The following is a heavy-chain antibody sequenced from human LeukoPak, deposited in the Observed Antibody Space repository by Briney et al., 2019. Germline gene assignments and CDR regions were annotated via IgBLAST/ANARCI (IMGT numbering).Heavy chain of an antibody. D-gene: IGHD6-13*01. Sequence: LSLTCTVSGGSISSSSYYWGWIRQAPGKGLEWVAVISYDGSNKYYADSVKGRFTISRDNSKNTLYLQTNSLRAEDTAVYYCAREGMIAAAGSDYWGQGTLVTVSS. CDR3: AREGMIAAAGSDY. CDR1: GGSISSSS. J-gene: IGHJ4*02. V-gene: IGHV3-30*03. CDR2: ISYDGSNK.